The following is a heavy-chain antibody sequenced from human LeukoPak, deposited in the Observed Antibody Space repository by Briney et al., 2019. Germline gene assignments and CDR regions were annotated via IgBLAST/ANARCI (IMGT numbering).Heavy chain of an antibody. CDR2: ISSSSSTI. D-gene: IGHD3-10*01. CDR1: GFTFSSYS. V-gene: IGHV3-48*04. CDR3: ARATMGSGTKYYFDY. Sequence: GALRLSCAASGFTFSSYSMNWVRQAPGKGLEWVSCISSSSSTIYYADCVKGRFTISRDNAKNSLYLQMNSLRAEDTAVYYCARATMGSGTKYYFDYWGQGTLVTVSS. J-gene: IGHJ4*02.